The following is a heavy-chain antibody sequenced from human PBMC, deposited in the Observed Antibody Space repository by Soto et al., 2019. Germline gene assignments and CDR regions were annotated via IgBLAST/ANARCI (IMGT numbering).Heavy chain of an antibody. V-gene: IGHV4-4*02. CDR2: IYHSGSI. CDR1: GGSITSNNW. Sequence: PSETLSLTCAVSGGSITSNNWWSWVRQPPGKGLEWIGEIYHSGSINYNPSLNSRVTISVDTSKNQFSLKLSSVTAADTAVYYCASGYSYGYLLDYWGQGTLVTVSS. J-gene: IGHJ4*02. D-gene: IGHD5-18*01. CDR3: ASGYSYGYLLDY.